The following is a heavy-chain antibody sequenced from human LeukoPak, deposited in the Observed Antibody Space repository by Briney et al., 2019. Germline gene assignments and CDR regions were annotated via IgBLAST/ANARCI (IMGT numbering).Heavy chain of an antibody. V-gene: IGHV1-8*02. Sequence: GASVKVSCKASGYTFTGYYMHWVRQAPGQGLEWMGWMNPNSGNTGYAQKFQGRVTMTRNNSISTAYMELSSLRSEDTAVYYCARRYCPNGVCYHDRGAFDIWGQGTMVTVSS. CDR1: GYTFTGYY. CDR3: ARRYCPNGVCYHDRGAFDI. CDR2: MNPNSGNT. D-gene: IGHD2-8*01. J-gene: IGHJ3*02.